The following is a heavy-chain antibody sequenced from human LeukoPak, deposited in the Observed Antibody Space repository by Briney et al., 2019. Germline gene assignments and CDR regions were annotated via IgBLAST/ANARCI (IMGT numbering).Heavy chain of an antibody. CDR2: IYYSGST. CDR1: GGSISSSSYY. D-gene: IGHD3-10*01. Sequence: PSETLSLTCTASGGSISSSSYYWDWIRQPPGKGLEWIGSIYYSGSTNYNPSLKSRVTISVDTSKNQFSLKLSSVTAADTAVYYCAADGKWFGELAAFDIWGQGTMVTVSS. J-gene: IGHJ3*02. CDR3: AADGKWFGELAAFDI. V-gene: IGHV4-39*07.